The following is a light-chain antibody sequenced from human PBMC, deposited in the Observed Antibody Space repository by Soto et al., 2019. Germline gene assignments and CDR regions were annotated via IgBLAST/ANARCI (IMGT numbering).Light chain of an antibody. Sequence: EIVLTQSPVTLSLSTGERASLSCRASQSVSSYLGWYQVKPGQGPRLLIHDASKRAIGIPARFSGSGSGTDFTHTISSLEPEDFVVYYCQQRSEWPWTFGQGTKVEIK. J-gene: IGKJ1*01. CDR2: DAS. CDR1: QSVSSY. V-gene: IGKV3-11*01. CDR3: QQRSEWPWT.